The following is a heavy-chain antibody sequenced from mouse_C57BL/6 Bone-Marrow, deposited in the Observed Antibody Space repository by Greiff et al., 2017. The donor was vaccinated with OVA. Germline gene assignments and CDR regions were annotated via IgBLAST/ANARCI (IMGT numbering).Heavy chain of an antibody. CDR1: GFTFSDYG. Sequence: EVQVVESGGGLVKPGGSLKLSCAASGFTFSDYGMHWVRQAPEKGLEWVAYISSGSSTIYYADTVKGRFTIPRDNAKNTLFLQMTSLRSEDTAMYYCARGAVVAHWYFDVWGTGTTVTVSS. D-gene: IGHD1-1*01. CDR2: ISSGSSTI. V-gene: IGHV5-17*01. CDR3: ARGAVVAHWYFDV. J-gene: IGHJ1*03.